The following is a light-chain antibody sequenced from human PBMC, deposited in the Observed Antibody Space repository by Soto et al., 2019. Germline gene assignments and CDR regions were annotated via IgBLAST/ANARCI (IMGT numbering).Light chain of an antibody. CDR3: QQSGSSPFT. V-gene: IGKV3-20*01. Sequence: EIVLTQSPGTLSLSPGDRATLSCRASQSVYSNSLAWYQQKPGQAPRLLIYGASNRATGIPDRFSGSGSGTDFTLTISRLEPDDFAVYYCQQSGSSPFTFGQGTKLEIK. CDR2: GAS. J-gene: IGKJ2*01. CDR1: QSVYSNS.